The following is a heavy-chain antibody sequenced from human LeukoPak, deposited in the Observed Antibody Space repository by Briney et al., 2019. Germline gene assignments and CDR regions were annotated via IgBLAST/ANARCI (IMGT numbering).Heavy chain of an antibody. J-gene: IGHJ4*02. D-gene: IGHD4-17*01. CDR1: GGSISSSSYY. Sequence: PSETLSLTCTVSGGSISSSSYYWGWIRQPPGKGLEWIGSIHYSGSTYYNPSLKSRVTISVQTSKNQFSLKLSSVTAADTAVYYCARGLNRNDYGDYGYWGQGTLVTVSS. V-gene: IGHV4-39*07. CDR2: IHYSGST. CDR3: ARGLNRNDYGDYGY.